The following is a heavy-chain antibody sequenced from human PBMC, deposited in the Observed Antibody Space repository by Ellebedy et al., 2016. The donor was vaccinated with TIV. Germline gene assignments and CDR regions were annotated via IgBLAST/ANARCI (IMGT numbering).Heavy chain of an antibody. CDR3: TRGGGEPYCGGDCYSA. V-gene: IGHV3-66*03. CDR1: GFSVSDKY. CDR2: FYRRGDT. D-gene: IGHD2-21*02. J-gene: IGHJ4*02. Sequence: GESLKISCTASGFSVSDKYMSWVRQAPGKGLEWVSTFYRRGDTYYADSVKGRFTISRDNSKGTVFLRMNSLRKDDTAVYYCTRGGGEPYCGGDCYSAWGQGTLVTVSS.